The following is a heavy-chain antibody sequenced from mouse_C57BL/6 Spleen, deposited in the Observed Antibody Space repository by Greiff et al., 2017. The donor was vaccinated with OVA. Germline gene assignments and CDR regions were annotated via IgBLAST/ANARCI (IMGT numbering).Heavy chain of an antibody. CDR2: INPNNGGT. Sequence: VQLQQSGPELVKPGASVKISCKASGYTFTDYYMNWVKQSHGKSLEWIGDINPNNGGTSYNQKFKGKATLTVDKSSSTAYMALSSLTSEDSADYYCARSDDGNLDYWGQGTTLTVSS. CDR3: ARSDDGNLDY. CDR1: GYTFTDYY. J-gene: IGHJ2*01. D-gene: IGHD2-1*01. V-gene: IGHV1-26*01.